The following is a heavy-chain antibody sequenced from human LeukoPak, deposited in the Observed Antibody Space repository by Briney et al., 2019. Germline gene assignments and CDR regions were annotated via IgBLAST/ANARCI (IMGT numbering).Heavy chain of an antibody. D-gene: IGHD4-17*01. CDR3: ARTHDYGDSRDAFDV. Sequence: PGGSLRLSCAASEFIFSDYAMDWVRQAPGKGLEGVAIISDYGSNRYYADSVRGRFTISRDNSKNTLYLQMNNLRAEDTAVYYCARTHDYGDSRDAFDVWGQGTMVTVSS. V-gene: IGHV3-30*04. CDR1: EFIFSDYA. CDR2: ISDYGSNR. J-gene: IGHJ3*01.